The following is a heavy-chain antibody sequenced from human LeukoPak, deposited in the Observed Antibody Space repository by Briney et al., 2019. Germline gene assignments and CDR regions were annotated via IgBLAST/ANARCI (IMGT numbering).Heavy chain of an antibody. CDR2: ISSRDNNI. Sequence: PGGSLRLSCAASGFSFSDYYMSWIRQAPGKGLEWVSYISSRDNNIYYADSVKGRFTISRDNAKNSLYLQMNSLRAEDTAVYYCARPSLNTGSYFDYWGQGILVSVSS. CDR3: ARPSLNTGSYFDY. V-gene: IGHV3-11*04. D-gene: IGHD1-26*01. CDR1: GFSFSDYY. J-gene: IGHJ4*02.